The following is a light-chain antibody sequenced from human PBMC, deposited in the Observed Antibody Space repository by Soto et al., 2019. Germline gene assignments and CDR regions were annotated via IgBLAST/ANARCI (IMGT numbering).Light chain of an antibody. CDR2: ATS. J-gene: IGKJ2*01. CDR3: QQYGTLPYT. CDR1: ESVSTSF. Sequence: EIVLTQSPGTLSLSPGERATLSCRASESVSTSFLAWYQHKPGQTPRLLIKATSTRATGIPDRFSGSGSGTDFALSISRLEPEDFAIYSCQQYGTLPYTFGQGTRVE. V-gene: IGKV3-20*01.